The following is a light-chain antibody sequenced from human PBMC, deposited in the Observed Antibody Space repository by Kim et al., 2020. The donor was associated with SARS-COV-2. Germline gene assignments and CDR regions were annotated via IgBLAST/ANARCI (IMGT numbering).Light chain of an antibody. V-gene: IGLV3-21*04. CDR2: YDL. CDR3: QVWDSSSGLRVV. Sequence: PGRTAGITYGGSWIGRKCVYGYEGEPAQAPGMVTSYDLDRPSGIPERFSGSNSGNTAPLTICRDEAEDEADYYCQVWDSSSGLRVVFGGGTQLTVL. J-gene: IGLJ2*01. CDR1: WIGRKC.